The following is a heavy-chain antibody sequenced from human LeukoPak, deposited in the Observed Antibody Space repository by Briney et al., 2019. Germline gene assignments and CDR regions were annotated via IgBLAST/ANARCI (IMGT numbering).Heavy chain of an antibody. Sequence: SETLSLTCTVSGGSISSYYWSWIRQPPGKGLEWIGYIYYSGSTNYNPSLKSRVTISVDTSKNQFSLKLSSVTAADTAVYYCARARQLWSPGDAFDIWGQGTMVTVSS. CDR3: ARARQLWSPGDAFDI. D-gene: IGHD5-18*01. J-gene: IGHJ3*02. CDR1: GGSISSYY. CDR2: IYYSGST. V-gene: IGHV4-59*01.